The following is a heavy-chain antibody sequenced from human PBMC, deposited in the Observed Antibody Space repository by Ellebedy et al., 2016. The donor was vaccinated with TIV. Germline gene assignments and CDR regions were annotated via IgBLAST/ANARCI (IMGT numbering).Heavy chain of an antibody. Sequence: GESLKISCAASGFTFSIYAMSWVRQAPGKGLEWVSGMSGSGGSTYNADSVKGRFTISRDNSKNTIYLQMNSLRADDTAVYYCARNTQFRSPSCLDYWGQGTLVTVSS. CDR3: ARNTQFRSPSCLDY. CDR1: GFTFSIYA. CDR2: MSGSGGST. J-gene: IGHJ4*02. V-gene: IGHV3-23*01. D-gene: IGHD2-2*01.